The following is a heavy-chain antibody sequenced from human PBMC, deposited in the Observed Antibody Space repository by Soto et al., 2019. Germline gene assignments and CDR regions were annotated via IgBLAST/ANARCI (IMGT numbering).Heavy chain of an antibody. CDR3: ARDGSSSWYDY. V-gene: IGHV1-69*04. D-gene: IGHD6-13*01. CDR2: IIPILGIA. CDR1: GYTFTSYD. Sequence: ASVKVSCKASGYTFTSYDISWVRQAPGQGLEWMGRIIPILGIANYAQKFQGRVTITADKSTSTAYMELSSLRSEDTAVYYCARDGSSSWYDYWGQGTLVTVSS. J-gene: IGHJ4*02.